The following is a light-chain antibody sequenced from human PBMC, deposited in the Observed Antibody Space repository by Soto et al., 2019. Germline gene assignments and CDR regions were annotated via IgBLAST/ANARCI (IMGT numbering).Light chain of an antibody. CDR2: AAS. V-gene: IGKV1-39*01. Sequence: DIQMTQSPSSLSASVGDRVTITCRASQSIASYLNWYQQKPGKAPKLLIYAASSLQSGVPSGFSGSGSGTDFTLTISSLQPEDFAVYYCQQYGSSLFSFGPGTKVDIK. CDR3: QQYGSSLFS. J-gene: IGKJ3*01. CDR1: QSIASY.